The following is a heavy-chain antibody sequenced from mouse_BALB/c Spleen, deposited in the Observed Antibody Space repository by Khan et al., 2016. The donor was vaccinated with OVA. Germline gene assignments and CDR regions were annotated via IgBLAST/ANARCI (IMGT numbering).Heavy chain of an antibody. J-gene: IGHJ2*01. V-gene: IGHV1-84*02. CDR2: IYPGSGNT. CDR3: ASSSFYPFYFDY. D-gene: IGHD2-1*01. Sequence: QVQLKESGPELVKPGASVKISCKASGYTFTDFYINWVKQKPGQGLEWIGWIYPGSGNTKYNEKFKGKATLTVDTSSSTAYMQLSSLTSEDTAVYFCASSSFYPFYFDYWGQGTPLTVSS. CDR1: GYTFTDFY.